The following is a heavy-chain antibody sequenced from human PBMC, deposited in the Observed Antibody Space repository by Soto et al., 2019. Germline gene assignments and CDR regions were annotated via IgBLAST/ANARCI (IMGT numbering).Heavy chain of an antibody. V-gene: IGHV3-74*01. D-gene: IGHD7-27*01. CDR3: ARGALTNWFDP. Sequence: GGSLRLSCAASGFTFSNYWMDWVRQAPGKGLVWVSRIKNDGSSTTYADSVKGRFTISRDNAKNTLYLQMNSLRAEDTAVYFCARGALTNWFDPWGQGTLVTVSS. J-gene: IGHJ5*02. CDR1: GFTFSNYW. CDR2: IKNDGSST.